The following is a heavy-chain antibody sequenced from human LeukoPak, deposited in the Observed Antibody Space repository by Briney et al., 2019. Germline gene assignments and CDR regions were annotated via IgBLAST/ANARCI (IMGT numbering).Heavy chain of an antibody. CDR2: IINDGSST. D-gene: IGHD3-10*01. J-gene: IGHJ4*02. CDR1: GFNFKNYW. V-gene: IGHV3-74*01. CDR3: VKEAYYGWGSSPTFYFDY. Sequence: GGSLRLSCAASGFNFKNYWMHWVRQAPGKGLEWVSRIINDGSSTTYADSAKGRFTISRDNSRNTVFLQMNRLRPEDTAVYYCVKEAYYGWGSSPTFYFDYWGQGTRVTVSS.